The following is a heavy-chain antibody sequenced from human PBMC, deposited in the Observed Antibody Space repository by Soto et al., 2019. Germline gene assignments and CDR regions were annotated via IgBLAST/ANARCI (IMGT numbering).Heavy chain of an antibody. CDR3: ATNYGSGSAHFDN. CDR2: IIPMLGMS. V-gene: IGHV1-69*02. J-gene: IGHJ4*02. D-gene: IGHD3-10*01. CDR1: GDTFNFYT. Sequence: QVQLVQSGAEVKTPGSSVKVSCTASGDTFNFYTLSWVRQAPGQGLEWMGRIIPMLGMSNYAKKFQGRVTMVADKSTSTAYMGLSCLRSEDTALYYCATNYGSGSAHFDNWGQGTLVTVSS.